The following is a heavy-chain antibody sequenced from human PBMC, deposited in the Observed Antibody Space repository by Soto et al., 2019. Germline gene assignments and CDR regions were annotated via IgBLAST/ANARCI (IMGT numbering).Heavy chain of an antibody. Sequence: GGSVRLSCLASGFSFNSFNMNWIRRAPGRGLEWVASISVSGDNIYYGDSMQGRFTISRDNSKRSVFLDLNSLRVEDTAVYYCARDLGLLKSMFDYWGQGTLVTVSS. CDR3: ARDLGLLKSMFDY. V-gene: IGHV3-21*01. CDR1: GFSFNSFN. J-gene: IGHJ4*02. CDR2: ISVSGDNI. D-gene: IGHD2-8*01.